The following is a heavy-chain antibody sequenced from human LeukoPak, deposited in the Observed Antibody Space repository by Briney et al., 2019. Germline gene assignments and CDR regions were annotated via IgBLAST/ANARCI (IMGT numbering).Heavy chain of an antibody. V-gene: IGHV3-23*01. CDR1: GFTFSSYA. Sequence: PGGSLRLSCVASGFTFSSYAMSWVRQAPGKGLEWVSGISGSVGSTYYADTVKGRFTISRDNSKNTLFLQMNSLRPEDTAVYYCAKETYSSGWYPYFDYWGQGTLVTVSS. D-gene: IGHD6-19*01. CDR2: ISGSVGST. CDR3: AKETYSSGWYPYFDY. J-gene: IGHJ4*02.